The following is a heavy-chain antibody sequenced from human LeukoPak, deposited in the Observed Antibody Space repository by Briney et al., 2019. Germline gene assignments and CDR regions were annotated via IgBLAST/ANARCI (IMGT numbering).Heavy chain of an antibody. CDR3: ARETTTVINGGAFDI. CDR1: GYTFTSYD. V-gene: IGHV1-8*01. D-gene: IGHD4-11*01. Sequence: ASEKVSCKASGYTFTSYDINWVRQATGQGLEWMGWMNPNSGNTGYAQKFQGRVTITTGESTSTAYMELSSLRSEDTAVYYCARETTTVINGGAFDIWGQGTMVTVSS. J-gene: IGHJ3*02. CDR2: MNPNSGNT.